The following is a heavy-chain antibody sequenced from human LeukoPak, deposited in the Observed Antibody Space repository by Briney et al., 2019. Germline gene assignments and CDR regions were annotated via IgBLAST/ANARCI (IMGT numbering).Heavy chain of an antibody. CDR2: IYCSGST. CDR1: GGSISSGDYY. V-gene: IGHV4-30-4*08. J-gene: IGHJ4*02. CDR3: ARDRGTAAAGPDFDY. Sequence: SQTLSLTCTVSGGSISSGDYYWSWIRQPPGKGLEWIGYIYCSGSTYYNPSLKSRVTISVDTSKNHLSLKLSSVTAADTAVYYCARDRGTAAAGPDFDYWGQGTLVTVSS. D-gene: IGHD6-25*01.